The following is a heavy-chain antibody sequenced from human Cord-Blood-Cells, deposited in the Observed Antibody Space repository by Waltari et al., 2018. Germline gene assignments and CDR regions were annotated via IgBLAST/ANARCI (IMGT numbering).Heavy chain of an antibody. J-gene: IGHJ3*02. CDR2: SYYSGGT. CDR3: ARHNRWMVTMIVDAVDM. Sequence: QLQLQESGPGLVNPSETLSLTCTVSGVSISSSSYYWGWIRQPPGKGLEGIGSSYYSGGTDQNPSLKMRVAITVDTSDNQCSLKLRSVTDADTDVYYCARHNRWMVTMIVDAVDMWRQGTMVTVSS. D-gene: IGHD3-22*01. V-gene: IGHV4-39*01. CDR1: GVSISSSSYY.